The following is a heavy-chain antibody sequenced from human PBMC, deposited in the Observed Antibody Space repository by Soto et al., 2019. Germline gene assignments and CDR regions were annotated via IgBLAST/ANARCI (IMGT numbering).Heavy chain of an antibody. CDR1: GYTFTSYG. D-gene: IGHD1-7*01. CDR2: ISAYNGNT. J-gene: IGHJ4*02. V-gene: IGHV1-18*01. Sequence: QVQLVQSGAEVKKPGASVKVSCKASGYTFTSYGISWVRQAPGQGLEWMGWISAYNGNTNYAQKLQGRVTMTTDTATTKAYMELRSLRSDDTAVYYCARDSKLRPTLYADYWGQGTLVTVSS. CDR3: ARDSKLRPTLYADY.